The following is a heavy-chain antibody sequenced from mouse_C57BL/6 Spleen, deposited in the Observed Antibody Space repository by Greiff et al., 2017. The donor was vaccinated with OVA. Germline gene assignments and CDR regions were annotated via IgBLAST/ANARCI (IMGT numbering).Heavy chain of an antibody. CDR2: INPSTGGT. CDR1: GYSFTGYY. V-gene: IGHV1-43*01. CDR3: ARPPYSNYWYFEV. Sequence: EVKLQESGPELVKPGASVKISCKASGYSFTGYYMHWVKQSSEKSLEWIGEINPSTGGTSYNQKFKGKATLTVDKSSSTAYMQLKSLTSEDSAVYYCARPPYSNYWYFEVWGTGTTVTVSS. D-gene: IGHD2-5*01. J-gene: IGHJ1*03.